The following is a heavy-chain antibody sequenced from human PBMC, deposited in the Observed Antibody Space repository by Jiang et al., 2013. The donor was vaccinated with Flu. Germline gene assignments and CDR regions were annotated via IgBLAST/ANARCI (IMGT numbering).Heavy chain of an antibody. D-gene: IGHD5-24*01. J-gene: IGHJ4*02. CDR2: LTGDSTT. V-gene: IGHV5-51*01. Sequence: SLKISCRGSGYIFANYWIGWVRQMPGKGLEWSGGHLTGDSTTRYSPSFEGQVTISADKSISTAYLQWSSLKASDTAMYYCARTSPPPRDGSDYWGQGTLVSVSS. CDR1: GYIFANYW. CDR3: ARTSPPPRDGSDY.